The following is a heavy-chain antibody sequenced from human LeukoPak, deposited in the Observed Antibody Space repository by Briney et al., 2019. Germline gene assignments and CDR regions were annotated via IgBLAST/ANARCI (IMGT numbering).Heavy chain of an antibody. D-gene: IGHD2-2*01. CDR1: GGTFSSYA. CDR2: IIPIFGTA. Sequence: SVKVSCKASGGTFSSYAISWVRQAPGQGLEWMGGIIPIFGTANYAQKFQGRVTITADESTSTAYMELSSLRSEDTAVYYCARERDCSSTSCSSDYWGQGTLVTVSS. J-gene: IGHJ4*02. CDR3: ARERDCSSTSCSSDY. V-gene: IGHV1-69*13.